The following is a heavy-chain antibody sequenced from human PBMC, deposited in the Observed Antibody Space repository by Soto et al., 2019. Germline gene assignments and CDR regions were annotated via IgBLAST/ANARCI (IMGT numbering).Heavy chain of an antibody. J-gene: IGHJ4*02. CDR3: AKKVNSGPGSQYFDY. V-gene: IGHV3-23*01. CDR1: GFTFSSYS. D-gene: IGHD3-10*01. Sequence: LRLSCAASGFTFSSYSMSWVRQAPGKGLEWVSGFRTSGDGGTTYYADSVKGRFTISRDNSKNMLFLQMNSLRAEDTAIYYCAKKVNSGPGSQYFDYWGQGTLVTVSS. CDR2: FRTSGDGGTT.